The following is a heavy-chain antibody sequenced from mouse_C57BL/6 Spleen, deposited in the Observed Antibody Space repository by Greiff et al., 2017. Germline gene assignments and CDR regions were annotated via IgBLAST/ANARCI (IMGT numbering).Heavy chain of an antibody. CDR1: GYTFTSYW. CDR2: IYPSDSET. V-gene: IGHV1-61*01. CDR3: ARSGVRGWFAY. Sequence: VQLQQPGAELVRPGSSVKLSCKASGYTFTSYWMDWVKQRPGQGLAWIGNIYPSDSETHYNQKFKDKATLTVDKSSSTAYMQLSSLTSEDSAVYYCARSGVRGWFAYWGQGTLVTVSA. J-gene: IGHJ3*01. D-gene: IGHD2-14*01.